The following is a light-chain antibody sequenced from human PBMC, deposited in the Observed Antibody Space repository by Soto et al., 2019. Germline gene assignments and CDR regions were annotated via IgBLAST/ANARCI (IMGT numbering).Light chain of an antibody. J-gene: IGKJ1*01. V-gene: IGKV3-15*01. CDR2: DAS. Sequence: VVMTQSPGTLSVSPGERATLSCRASQSVYSNLAWYQQKPGQPPRLLISDASTRATGVPDRFSGSGSGTDVTHTISSLQSEHFAVHFCQQSSVRRTFGQGTNVEIK. CDR3: QQSSVRRT. CDR1: QSVYSN.